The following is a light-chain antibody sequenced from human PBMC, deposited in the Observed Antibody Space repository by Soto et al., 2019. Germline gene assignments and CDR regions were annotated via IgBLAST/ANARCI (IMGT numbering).Light chain of an antibody. CDR2: AAY. J-gene: IGKJ1*01. CDR3: LQDYEYPWT. CDR1: QGIRND. V-gene: IGKV1-6*01. Sequence: AIQMTQSPSSLSASVGDRVTITCRASQGIRNDLSWYQQKPGKAPKLLIYAAYTLQSEVPSRFSGRGSGTDFTLTISSLQPEDFATYYCLQDYEYPWTFGRGTKVEVK.